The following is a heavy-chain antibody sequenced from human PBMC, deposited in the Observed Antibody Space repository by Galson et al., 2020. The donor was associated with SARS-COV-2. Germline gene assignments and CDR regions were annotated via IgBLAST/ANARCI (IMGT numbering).Heavy chain of an antibody. CDR3: ASDAFYYYGSGSYYSY. CDR1: GFTFRDYY. D-gene: IGHD3-10*01. Sequence: GESLKISCAASGFTFRDYYMSWIRQAPGKGLEWVSYISSSGTTIYYADSVKGLFTISRDNAKNSLYLQMNSLTAEDTAVYYCASDAFYYYGSGSYYSYWGQGTLVAVSS. CDR2: ISSSGTTI. V-gene: IGHV3-11*01. J-gene: IGHJ4*02.